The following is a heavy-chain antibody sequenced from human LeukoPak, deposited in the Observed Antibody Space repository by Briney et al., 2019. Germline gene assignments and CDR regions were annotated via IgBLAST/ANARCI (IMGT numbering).Heavy chain of an antibody. CDR2: ITSDGTAT. CDR1: GFTFSNYW. D-gene: IGHD6-13*01. CDR3: ARDKIGYSSSWYPDY. Sequence: GGSLRLSCVASGFTFSNYWLHWVRQAPGKGLVWVSRITSDGTATTYADSVKGRFTISRDNAKNSLYLQMNSLRAEDTAVYYCARDKIGYSSSWYPDYWGQGTLVTVSS. J-gene: IGHJ4*02. V-gene: IGHV3-74*01.